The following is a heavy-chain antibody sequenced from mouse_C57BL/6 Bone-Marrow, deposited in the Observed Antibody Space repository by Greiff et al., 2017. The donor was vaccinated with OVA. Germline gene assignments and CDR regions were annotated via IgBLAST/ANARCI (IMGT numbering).Heavy chain of an antibody. V-gene: IGHV1-61*01. D-gene: IGHD1-1*01. J-gene: IGHJ2*01. CDR1: GYTFTSYW. Sequence: VQLQQPGAELVRPGSSVKLSCKASGYTFTSYWMDWVKQRPGQGLEWIGNINPSASETHYNQKFKDKATLTVDKSSSTAYMQLSSLTSADSSDYYCANYADYDNWDQGTALTVTS. CDR2: INPSASET. CDR3: ANYADYDN.